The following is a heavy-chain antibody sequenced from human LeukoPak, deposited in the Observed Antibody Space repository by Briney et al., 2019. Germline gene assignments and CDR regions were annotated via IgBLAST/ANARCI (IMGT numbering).Heavy chain of an antibody. CDR2: ITGSSNTI. J-gene: IGHJ4*02. V-gene: IGHV3-48*04. Sequence: PGGSLRLSCAASGFTFSSYNMIWVRQAPGKGLECVSYITGSSNTIYYADSVKGRFTISRDNAKNSLYLQMSSLRAEDTAVYYCARVANIVATGAFDYWGQGTLVTVSS. D-gene: IGHD5-12*01. CDR1: GFTFSSYN. CDR3: ARVANIVATGAFDY.